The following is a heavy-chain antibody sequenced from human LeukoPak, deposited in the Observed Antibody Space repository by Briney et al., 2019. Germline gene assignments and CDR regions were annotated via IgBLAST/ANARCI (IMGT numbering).Heavy chain of an antibody. J-gene: IGHJ4*02. CDR1: GFTFSSYA. CDR3: AKGASGSSGWFGDY. V-gene: IGHV3-23*01. D-gene: IGHD6-19*01. Sequence: GGSLRLSCAASGFTFSSYAMSWVRQAPGKGLEWVSTISSSGANTYYADTVKGLFTISRDNSKNTLYLQLNSLRAEDSAIYCCAKGASGSSGWFGDYWGQGTQVTVSS. CDR2: ISSSGANT.